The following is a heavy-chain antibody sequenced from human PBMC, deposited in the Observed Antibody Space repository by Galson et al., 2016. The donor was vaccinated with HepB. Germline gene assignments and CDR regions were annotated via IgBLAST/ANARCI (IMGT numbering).Heavy chain of an antibody. Sequence: SLRLSCAASGFNISDFYMSWIRQAPGMGLEYIGYTSSSGTYTNFADSVKGRFIISRDNAKNSVFLQMNSLRVDDTAVYYCAKGRWDFDSWGQGTLVTVSS. CDR2: TSSSGTYT. CDR1: GFNISDFY. J-gene: IGHJ4*02. D-gene: IGHD5-24*01. V-gene: IGHV3-11*06. CDR3: AKGRWDFDS.